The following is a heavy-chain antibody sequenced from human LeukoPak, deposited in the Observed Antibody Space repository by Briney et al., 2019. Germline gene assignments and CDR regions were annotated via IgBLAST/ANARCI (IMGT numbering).Heavy chain of an antibody. CDR1: GSSISSYY. CDR2: IYYSGST. CDR3: ARVSAAGMEFHYGMDV. V-gene: IGHV4-59*01. Sequence: SETLSLTCTVSGSSISSYYWSWIRQPPGKGLEWIGYIYYSGSTNYNPSLKSRVTISVDTSKNQFSLKLSSVTAADTAVYYCARVSAAGMEFHYGMDVWGQGTTVSVSS. J-gene: IGHJ6*02. D-gene: IGHD6-13*01.